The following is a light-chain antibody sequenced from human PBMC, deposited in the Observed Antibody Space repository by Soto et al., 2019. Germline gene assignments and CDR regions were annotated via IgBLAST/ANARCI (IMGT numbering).Light chain of an antibody. CDR1: QHISSW. J-gene: IGKJ3*01. CDR3: QQANTFPFT. CDR2: SAS. Sequence: DIPMTQSPSSVSASVGDRVTVTCRASQHISSWLAWYQQKPGKAPKLLIASASILQSGVPSSFSGSGYGTDFTLTISSLQPEDVATYFCQQANTFPFTFGPGTRLEIK. V-gene: IGKV1-12*02.